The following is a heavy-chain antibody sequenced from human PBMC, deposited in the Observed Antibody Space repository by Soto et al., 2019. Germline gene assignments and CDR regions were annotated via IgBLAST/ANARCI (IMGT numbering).Heavy chain of an antibody. Sequence: PGGSLRLSCAASGFTFSSYWMHWVRQAPGKGLVWVSRISSDETSTSYADSVKGRFTISRDNAKNTLYLQMNSLRADDTAVYYCAVRGDITGTTHRYYYALDVWGQGTTVTVSS. V-gene: IGHV3-74*01. D-gene: IGHD1-7*01. CDR3: AVRGDITGTTHRYYYALDV. J-gene: IGHJ6*02. CDR1: GFTFSSYW. CDR2: ISSDETST.